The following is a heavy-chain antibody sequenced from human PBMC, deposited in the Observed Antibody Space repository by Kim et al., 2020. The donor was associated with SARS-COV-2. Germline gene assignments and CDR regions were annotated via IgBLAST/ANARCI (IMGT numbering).Heavy chain of an antibody. J-gene: IGHJ4*02. CDR3: ARSPLSRDIVVVVAATQPSDY. Sequence: GGSLRLSCAASGFTFSSYSMNWVRQAPGKGLEWVSSISSSSSYIYYADSVKGRFTISRDNAKNSLYLQMNSLRAEDTAVYYCARSPLSRDIVVVVAATQPSDYWGQGTLVTVSS. D-gene: IGHD2-15*01. V-gene: IGHV3-21*01. CDR1: GFTFSSYS. CDR2: ISSSSSYI.